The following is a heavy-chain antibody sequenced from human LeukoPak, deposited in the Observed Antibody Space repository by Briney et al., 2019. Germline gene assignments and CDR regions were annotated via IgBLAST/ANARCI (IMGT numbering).Heavy chain of an antibody. D-gene: IGHD6-6*01. CDR3: RVEMSSSSVRFDY. CDR1: GYSFTSYW. Sequence: GESLKISCKGSGYSFTSYWIGWVRQMPGKGLEWMGIIYPGDSDTRYSPSFQGQVTISADKSISTAYLQWSSLKASDTAMYYCRVEMSSSSVRFDYWGQGTLVTVSS. CDR2: IYPGDSDT. V-gene: IGHV5-51*01. J-gene: IGHJ4*02.